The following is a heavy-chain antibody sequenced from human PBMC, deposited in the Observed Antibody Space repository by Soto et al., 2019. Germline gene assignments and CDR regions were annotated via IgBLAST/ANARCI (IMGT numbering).Heavy chain of an antibody. V-gene: IGHV1-69*08. D-gene: IGHD2-2*01. CDR2: IIPIFGIA. Sequence: QVQLVQSGAEVKKPGSSVKVSCKASGGTFSRYSITWVRQAPGHGLEWIGRIIPIFGIASYAQKFQGRVTITADESTRTAYMELSSLRSDDTAVYYCAREDRERENGLVPAAIDGMDVWGQGTTVTVSS. CDR1: GGTFSRYS. J-gene: IGHJ6*02. CDR3: AREDRERENGLVPAAIDGMDV.